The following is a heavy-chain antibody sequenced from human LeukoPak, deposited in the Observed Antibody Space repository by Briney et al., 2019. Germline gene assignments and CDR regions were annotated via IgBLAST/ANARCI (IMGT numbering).Heavy chain of an antibody. J-gene: IGHJ4*02. D-gene: IGHD6-19*01. CDR3: ARDSEYSSGWYYFDY. V-gene: IGHV1-2*02. CDR1: GYTFTGQY. CDR2: INPNSGGT. Sequence: ASVKVSCKASGYTFTGQYMHWVRQAPGQGLEWMGWINPNSGGTNYAQKFQGRVTMTRDTSISTAYMELSRLRSDVTAVYYCARDSEYSSGWYYFDYWGQGTLVTVSS.